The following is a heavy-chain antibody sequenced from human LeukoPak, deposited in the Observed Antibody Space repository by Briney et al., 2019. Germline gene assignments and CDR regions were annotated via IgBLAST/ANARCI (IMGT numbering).Heavy chain of an antibody. Sequence: ASVKVSCKSSGYTFTSYYMHWVRQAPGQGLEWMGIINPSGGDTSYAQKFQGRLTMTRDTSTNTVYMELTSLRSEDTAVYYCAREVMDNLRFDYWGQGTLVTVSS. J-gene: IGHJ4*02. D-gene: IGHD1-14*01. CDR2: INPSGGDT. V-gene: IGHV1-46*01. CDR1: GYTFTSYY. CDR3: AREVMDNLRFDY.